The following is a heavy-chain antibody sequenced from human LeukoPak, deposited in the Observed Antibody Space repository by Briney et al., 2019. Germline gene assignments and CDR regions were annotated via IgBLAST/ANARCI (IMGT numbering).Heavy chain of an antibody. Sequence: SETLSLTCSVSGGSMNTFYWTWIRQPAGKGLEWIGRVYTSGFTKYNPSFRSRVSMPVDTSKKQLYLMLTSLTAADTAVYYCARETLVGTTNYFDYWGQGALVTVSS. CDR1: GGSMNTFY. D-gene: IGHD1-14*01. CDR3: ARETLVGTTNYFDY. CDR2: VYTSGFT. V-gene: IGHV4-4*07. J-gene: IGHJ4*02.